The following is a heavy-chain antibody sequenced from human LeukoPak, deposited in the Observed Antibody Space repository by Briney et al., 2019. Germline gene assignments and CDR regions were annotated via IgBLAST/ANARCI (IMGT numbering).Heavy chain of an antibody. J-gene: IGHJ4*03. D-gene: IGHD4-17*01. V-gene: IGHV1-2*04. CDR3: ARGGDYYFDY. CDR2: INPNSGGT. CDR1: GYTFTGYY. Sequence: ASVKVSCKASGYTFTGYYMHWVRQAPGQGLEWMGWINPNSGGTNYAQKLQGWVTMTRDTSISTAYMELSRLRADDTAVYYCARGGDYYFDYWGQGTMVTVSS.